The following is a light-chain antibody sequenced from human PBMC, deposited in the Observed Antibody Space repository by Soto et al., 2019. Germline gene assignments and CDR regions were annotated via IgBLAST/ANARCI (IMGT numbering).Light chain of an antibody. V-gene: IGKV3-15*01. CDR3: QQYNNWPPWT. CDR2: TAS. Sequence: EIVMAQSPDTLSVSPGERVTLSCRASQSVSINVAWYQQKPGQPPRLLIYTASARATGIPARFSGSGSGTEFTLTISSLQSEDFAVYYCQQYNNWPPWTFGQGTKVDIK. CDR1: QSVSIN. J-gene: IGKJ1*01.